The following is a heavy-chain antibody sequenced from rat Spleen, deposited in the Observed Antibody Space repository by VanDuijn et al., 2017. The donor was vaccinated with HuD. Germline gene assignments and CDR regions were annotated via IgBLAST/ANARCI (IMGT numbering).Heavy chain of an antibody. Sequence: EVQLVESGGGLVQPGRSLKLSCVASGFTFNNYWMTWIRQSPGKGLEWVASITNIAGRTHYPDSVKGRFTISRDNAENTVYLQMNSLRSEDTATYYCGKDMNYYSTYPFYVMGAWGQGTSVTVSS. D-gene: IGHD1-2*01. J-gene: IGHJ4*01. CDR2: ITNIAGRT. CDR1: GFTFNNYW. CDR3: GKDMNYYSTYPFYVMGA. V-gene: IGHV5-31*01.